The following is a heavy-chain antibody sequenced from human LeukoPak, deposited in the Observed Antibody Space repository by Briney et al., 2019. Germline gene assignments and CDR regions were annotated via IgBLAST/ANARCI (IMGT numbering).Heavy chain of an antibody. CDR3: ARVWGGGRLQYIGY. Sequence: GRSLRLSCAASGFTFSSYAMHWVRQAPGKGLEWVAVISYDGSNKYYADSVKGRFTISRDTSKNTLYLQMNSLRAEDTAVYYCARVWGGGRLQYIGYWGQGTLVTVST. V-gene: IGHV3-30-3*01. CDR1: GFTFSSYA. D-gene: IGHD4-11*01. CDR2: ISYDGSNK. J-gene: IGHJ4*02.